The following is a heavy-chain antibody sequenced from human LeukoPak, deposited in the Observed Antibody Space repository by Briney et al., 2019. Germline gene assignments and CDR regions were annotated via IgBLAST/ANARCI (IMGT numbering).Heavy chain of an antibody. Sequence: AGGSLRLSCEASGFTFSSYWMSWVRQAPGKGLEWVANIKEDGSGKYYVDSVKGRFTISRDNAKNSLYLQMNSLRAEDTAVYYCASRRDLTGPWGQGTLVTVSS. V-gene: IGHV3-7*01. D-gene: IGHD3-9*01. CDR3: ASRRDLTGP. CDR1: GFTFSSYW. J-gene: IGHJ5*02. CDR2: IKEDGSGK.